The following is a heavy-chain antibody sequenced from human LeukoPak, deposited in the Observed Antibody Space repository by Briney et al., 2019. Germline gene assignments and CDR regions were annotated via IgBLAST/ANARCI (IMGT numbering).Heavy chain of an antibody. V-gene: IGHV4-30-4*08. CDR2: IYYSGST. J-gene: IGHJ4*02. Sequence: PSETLSLTCTVSGGSISSGDYYWSWIRQPPGKGLEWIGYIYYSGSTYYNPSLKSRVTISVDTSKNQFSLKLSSVTAADTAVYYCAREVWGESGSYYIDYWGQGTLVSVSS. D-gene: IGHD3-16*01. CDR1: GGSISSGDYY. CDR3: AREVWGESGSYYIDY.